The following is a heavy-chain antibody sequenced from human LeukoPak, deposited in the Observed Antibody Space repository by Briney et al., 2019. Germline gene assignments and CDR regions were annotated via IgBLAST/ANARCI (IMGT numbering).Heavy chain of an antibody. Sequence: NPSETLSLTCTVSGGSINNYYWSWIRQPAGKGLEWIGRIYTRGSTNYNPSLKSRVTMSVDTSKNQFSLKLSSVTAVDTAAYYCARGRYCSADICSGGDAFDIWGQGTMVSVSS. V-gene: IGHV4-4*07. D-gene: IGHD2-15*01. J-gene: IGHJ3*02. CDR3: ARGRYCSADICSGGDAFDI. CDR2: IYTRGST. CDR1: GGSINNYY.